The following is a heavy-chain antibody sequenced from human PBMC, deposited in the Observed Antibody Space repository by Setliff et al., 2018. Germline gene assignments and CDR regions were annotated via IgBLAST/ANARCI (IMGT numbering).Heavy chain of an antibody. CDR2: INHSGST. Sequence: SETLSLTCTVYGGSFSNYYWSWIRQPPGKGLEWIGEINHSGSTNYNPSLTSRVSISVDTSKNQFSLKRSSVTAAATAVYYCARANKKLDYTNYSSMDVWGKGTTVTVSS. CDR1: GGSFSNYY. J-gene: IGHJ6*03. V-gene: IGHV4-34*01. D-gene: IGHD1-1*01. CDR3: ARANKKLDYTNYSSMDV.